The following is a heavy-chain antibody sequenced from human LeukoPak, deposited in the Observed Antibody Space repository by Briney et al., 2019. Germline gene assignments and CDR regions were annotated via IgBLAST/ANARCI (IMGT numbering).Heavy chain of an antibody. CDR1: GGTFSSYA. CDR2: IIPIFGTA. Sequence: SVKVSCKASGGTFSSYAISWVRQAPGQGLEWMGGIIPIFGTANYAQKFQGRVTIIADESTSTAYMELSSLRSEDTAVYYCARDPRDWMNWFDPWGQGTLVTVSS. D-gene: IGHD1-1*01. V-gene: IGHV1-69*13. J-gene: IGHJ5*02. CDR3: ARDPRDWMNWFDP.